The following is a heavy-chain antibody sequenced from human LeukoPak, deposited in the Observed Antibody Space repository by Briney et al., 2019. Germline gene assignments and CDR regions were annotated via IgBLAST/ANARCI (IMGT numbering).Heavy chain of an antibody. Sequence: GGSLRLSCGASGFTVSSTYMSWVRQAPGKGLEWVSLISGNGGSTYYADSVKGRFPISRDNSKNTLYLQMNSLRAEDTAVYYCARTYCTNGVCYGFDYWGQGTLVTVSS. CDR1: GFTVSSTY. CDR2: ISGNGGST. V-gene: IGHV3-53*05. J-gene: IGHJ4*02. D-gene: IGHD2-8*01. CDR3: ARTYCTNGVCYGFDY.